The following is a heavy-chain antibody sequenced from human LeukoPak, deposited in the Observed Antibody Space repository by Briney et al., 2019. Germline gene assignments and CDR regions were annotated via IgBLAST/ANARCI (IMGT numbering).Heavy chain of an antibody. CDR1: GDSISSGDYY. V-gene: IGHV4-61*02. J-gene: IGHJ4*02. CDR3: ARCGLGSSPSLDY. CDR2: ISSSGST. D-gene: IGHD1-26*01. Sequence: SETLSLTCTVSGDSISSGDYYWSWIRQPAGKGLEWIGRISSSGSTNYNPSLKSRVTISVDTSKNQFSLKLSSVTAADTAVYYCARCGLGSSPSLDYWGQGTLVTVSS.